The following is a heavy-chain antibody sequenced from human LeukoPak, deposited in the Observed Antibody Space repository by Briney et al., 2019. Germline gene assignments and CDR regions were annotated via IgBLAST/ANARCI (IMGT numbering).Heavy chain of an antibody. D-gene: IGHD6-19*01. CDR3: ARDSSGGY. CDR1: GFTFSSYA. Sequence: TGGSLRLSCAASGFTFSSYAMTWVRQAPGKGLEWVSTISGSGDNTYYADSVKGRFTISRDNSKNSLYLQMNSLRAEDTAVYYCARDSSGGYWGQGTLVTVSS. J-gene: IGHJ4*02. CDR2: ISGSGDNT. V-gene: IGHV3-23*01.